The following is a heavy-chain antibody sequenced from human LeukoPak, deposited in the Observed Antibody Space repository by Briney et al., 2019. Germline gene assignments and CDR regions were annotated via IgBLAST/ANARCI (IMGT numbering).Heavy chain of an antibody. D-gene: IGHD1-1*01. CDR2: IYSGGST. Sequence: GGSLRLSCAASGFTVSSNYMSWVRQAPGKGLEWVSVIYSGGSTYYADSVKGRFTISRDNSKNTLYLQMNSLRAEDTAVYYCARRNWKDAFDIWGQGTMVTVSS. CDR3: ARRNWKDAFDI. J-gene: IGHJ3*02. V-gene: IGHV3-53*01. CDR1: GFTVSSNY.